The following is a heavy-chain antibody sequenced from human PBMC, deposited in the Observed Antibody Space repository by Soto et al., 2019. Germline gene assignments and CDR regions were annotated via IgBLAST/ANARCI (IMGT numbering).Heavy chain of an antibody. Sequence: GGSLRLSCAASGFSFSSYWMHWVRQDPGKGLVWVSRINIDGSSTNYADSVKGRFTISRDNAKNTLYLQMISLRAEDTALYYCASSYYYDSSAYYFLGYWGQGTLVTVS. CDR3: ASSYYYDSSAYYFLGY. V-gene: IGHV3-74*01. CDR2: INIDGSST. J-gene: IGHJ4*02. D-gene: IGHD3-22*01. CDR1: GFSFSSYW.